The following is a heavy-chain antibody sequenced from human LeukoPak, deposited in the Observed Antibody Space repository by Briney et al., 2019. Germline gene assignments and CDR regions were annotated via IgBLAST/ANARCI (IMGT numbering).Heavy chain of an antibody. J-gene: IGHJ4*02. Sequence: PSETLSLTCAVYGVSFSGYYWSWIRQPPGKGLEWIGEINHSGSTNYNPSLKSRVTISVDTSKNQFSLKLSSVAAADTAVYYCASSGYGPKFDYWGQGTLVTVSS. V-gene: IGHV4-34*01. CDR3: ASSGYGPKFDY. CDR1: GVSFSGYY. D-gene: IGHD5-12*01. CDR2: INHSGST.